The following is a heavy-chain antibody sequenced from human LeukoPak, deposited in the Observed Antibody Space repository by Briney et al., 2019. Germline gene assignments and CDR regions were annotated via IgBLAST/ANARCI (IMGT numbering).Heavy chain of an antibody. V-gene: IGHV4-34*01. CDR1: GGSFSAYY. CDR2: IYHSGNT. D-gene: IGHD5-24*01. CDR3: ARADSGATYYYYYYYMDV. J-gene: IGHJ6*03. Sequence: SETLSLTCAVYGGSFSAYYWSWIRQPPGKGLEWIGEIYHSGNTNYNPSLKSRVTISVDTSNNHFSLKLSSVTAADTAVYYCARADSGATYYYYYYYMDVWGKGTTVTISS.